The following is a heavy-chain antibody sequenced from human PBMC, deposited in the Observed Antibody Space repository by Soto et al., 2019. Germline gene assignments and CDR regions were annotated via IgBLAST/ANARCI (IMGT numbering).Heavy chain of an antibody. V-gene: IGHV3-7*01. CDR1: GFTFSSYW. CDR3: ARDDFWSGYYANAFDI. Sequence: GGSLRLSCAASGFTFSSYWMSWVRQAPGKGLEWVANIKQDGSEKYYVDSVKGRFTISRDNAKNSLYLQMNSLRAEDTAVYYCARDDFWSGYYANAFDIWGQGTMVTVSS. D-gene: IGHD3-3*01. CDR2: IKQDGSEK. J-gene: IGHJ3*02.